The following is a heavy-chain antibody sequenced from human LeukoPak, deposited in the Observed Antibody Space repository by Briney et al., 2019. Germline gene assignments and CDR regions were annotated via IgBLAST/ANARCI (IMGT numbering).Heavy chain of an antibody. D-gene: IGHD3-3*01. Sequence: SVKVSCKASGGTFSSYAISWVRQAPGQGLEWMGGIIPIFGTANYAQKFQGRVTITTDESTSTAYMELSSLRSEDTAVYYCATNTIFGVGPGYYYMDVWAKGPRSPSP. CDR2: IIPIFGTA. CDR1: GGTFSSYA. V-gene: IGHV1-69*05. CDR3: ATNTIFGVGPGYYYMDV. J-gene: IGHJ6*03.